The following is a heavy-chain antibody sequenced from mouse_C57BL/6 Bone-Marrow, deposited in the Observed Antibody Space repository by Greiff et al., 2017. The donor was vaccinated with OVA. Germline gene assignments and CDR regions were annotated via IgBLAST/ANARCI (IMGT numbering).Heavy chain of an antibody. V-gene: IGHV5-4*01. CDR2: ISDGGSYT. CDR1: GFTFSSYA. D-gene: IGHD1-2*01. CDR3: ARLTARGFAY. Sequence: EVQRVESGGGLVKPGGSLKLSCAASGFTFSSYAMSWVRQTPEKRLEWVATISDGGSYTYYPDNVKGRFTISRDNAKNNLYLQMSHLKSEDKAMYYCARLTARGFAYWGQGTLVTVSA. J-gene: IGHJ3*01.